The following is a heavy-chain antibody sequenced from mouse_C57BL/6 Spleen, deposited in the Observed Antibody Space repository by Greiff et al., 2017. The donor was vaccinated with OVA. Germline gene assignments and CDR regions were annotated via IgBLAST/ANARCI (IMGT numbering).Heavy chain of an antibody. V-gene: IGHV1-42*01. J-gene: IGHJ3*01. CDR1: GYSFTGYY. Sequence: EVQLQQSGPELVKPGASVKISCKASGYSFTGYYMNWVKQSPEKSLEWIGEINPSTGGTTYNQKFKAKATLTVDKSSSTAYVQLKSLTSEDSAVYYCATYYYGSSPWFAYWGQGTLVTVSA. CDR2: INPSTGGT. D-gene: IGHD1-1*01. CDR3: ATYYYGSSPWFAY.